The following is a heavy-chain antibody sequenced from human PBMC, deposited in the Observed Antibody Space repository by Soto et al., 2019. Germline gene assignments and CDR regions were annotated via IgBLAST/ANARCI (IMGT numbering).Heavy chain of an antibody. Sequence: EVQLAESGGGLAQPGGSLRLSCAASGFTLSGYAMYWVRQAPGKELVCVSGISRNGVGTYYANSVQGRLTISRANAKTAGYLDMDSLRPEAMAVCYCARRDGPDFYYMDVYVKGATVTVS. V-gene: IGHV3-64*01. D-gene: IGHD3-10*01. CDR1: GFTLSGYA. CDR3: ARRDGPDFYYMDV. CDR2: ISRNGVGT. J-gene: IGHJ6*03.